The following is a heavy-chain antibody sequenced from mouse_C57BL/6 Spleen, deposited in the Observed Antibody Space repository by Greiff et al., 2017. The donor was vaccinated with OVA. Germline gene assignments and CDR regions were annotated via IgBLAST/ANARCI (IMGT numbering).Heavy chain of an antibody. CDR1: GYTFTDYY. CDR3: AGGRRSSLDY. V-gene: IGHV1-26*01. Sequence: EVQLQQSGPELVKPGASVKISCKASGYTFTDYYMNWVKQSHGKSLEWIGDINPNNGGTSYNQKFKGKATLTVDKSSSTAYMELRSLTSEDSAVYYCAGGRRSSLDYWGQGTTLTVSS. CDR2: INPNNGGT. J-gene: IGHJ2*01. D-gene: IGHD1-1*01.